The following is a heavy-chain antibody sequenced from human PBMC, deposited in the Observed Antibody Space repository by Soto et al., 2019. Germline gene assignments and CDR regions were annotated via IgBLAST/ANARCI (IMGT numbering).Heavy chain of an antibody. V-gene: IGHV4-30-4*01. Sequence: SETLSLTCTVSGGSISSGDYYWSWIRQPPGKGLEWIGYIYYSGSTYYNPSLKSRVTISVDTSKNQFSLKLSSVTAADTAVYYCARVPRGGDYYDSSLAFDSWGQGTMVTVSS. D-gene: IGHD3-22*01. CDR2: IYYSGST. CDR1: GGSISSGDYY. J-gene: IGHJ3*02. CDR3: ARVPRGGDYYDSSLAFDS.